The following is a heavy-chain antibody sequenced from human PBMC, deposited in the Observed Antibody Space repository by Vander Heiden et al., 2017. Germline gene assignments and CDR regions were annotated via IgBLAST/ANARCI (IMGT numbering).Heavy chain of an antibody. Sequence: QVRLVESGGTMVQPGRSLRLSCAVSGFTLRSYGIHGVRQAPGKGLEGVAVISYDGSKKFYEDSVKGRFTISRDNSKNTVYLEMDSLRAEDTAVYYCARGAYYGAGNEDFDYWGQGTRVTVSS. J-gene: IGHJ4*02. V-gene: IGHV3-33*05. D-gene: IGHD3-10*01. CDR3: ARGAYYGAGNEDFDY. CDR2: ISYDGSKK. CDR1: GFTLRSYG.